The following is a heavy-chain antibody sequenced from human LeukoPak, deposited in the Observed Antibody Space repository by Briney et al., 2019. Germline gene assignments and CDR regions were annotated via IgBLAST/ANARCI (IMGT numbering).Heavy chain of an antibody. J-gene: IGHJ4*02. CDR3: AKDKSIVVVPAGYFDY. V-gene: IGHV3-23*01. D-gene: IGHD2-2*01. CDR1: GFTFSSYA. Sequence: GGSLRLSCAASGFTFSSYAMSWVRQAPGKGLEWDSAISGSGGSTYYADSVKGRFTISRDNSKNTLYLQMNSLRAEDTAVYYCAKDKSIVVVPAGYFDYWGQGTLVTVSS. CDR2: ISGSGGST.